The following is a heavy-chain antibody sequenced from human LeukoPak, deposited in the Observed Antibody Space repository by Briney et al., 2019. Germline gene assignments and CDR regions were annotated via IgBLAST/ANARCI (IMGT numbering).Heavy chain of an antibody. J-gene: IGHJ4*02. CDR2: ISYDGSNK. CDR3: AKGYLTAAAGKAPPFDY. CDR1: GFTFSSYG. D-gene: IGHD6-13*01. Sequence: PGGSLRLSCAASGFTFSSYGMHWVRQAPGKGLEWVAVISYDGSNKYYADSVKGRFTISRDNSKNTLYLQMNSLRAEDTAVYYCAKGYLTAAAGKAPPFDYWGQGTLVTVSS. V-gene: IGHV3-30*18.